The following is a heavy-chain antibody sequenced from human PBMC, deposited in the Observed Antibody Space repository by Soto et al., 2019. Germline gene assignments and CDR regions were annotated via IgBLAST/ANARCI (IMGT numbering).Heavy chain of an antibody. D-gene: IGHD1-26*01. CDR2: VSGSGGST. V-gene: IGHV3-23*01. CDR3: EKEQWEFLY. CDR1: GFTFSSYA. Sequence: GGSLRLSCAASGFTFSSYALSWVRQAPGKGLEWVSTVSGSGGSTYYADSVKGRFTISRDNSKNTLYLQMNSLRAEDTAVYYCEKEQWEFLYWGQGTLVTVSS. J-gene: IGHJ4*02.